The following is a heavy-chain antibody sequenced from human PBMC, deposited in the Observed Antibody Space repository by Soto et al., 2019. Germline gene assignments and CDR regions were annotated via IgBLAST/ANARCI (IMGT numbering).Heavy chain of an antibody. CDR2: IIPMFGTA. Sequence: GASVKVSCKASGGTFSRYAISWVRQAPGQGLEWMGGIIPMFGTANYAQKFQGRVTITAVESTSTAYMELSSLRSEDTAMYYCARQFDYESSGYYYPYWGQGTPVTVSS. CDR3: ARQFDYESSGYYYPY. J-gene: IGHJ4*02. CDR1: GGTFSRYA. D-gene: IGHD3-22*01. V-gene: IGHV1-69*13.